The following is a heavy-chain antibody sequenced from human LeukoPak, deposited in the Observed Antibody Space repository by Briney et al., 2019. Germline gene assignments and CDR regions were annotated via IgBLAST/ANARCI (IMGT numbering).Heavy chain of an antibody. CDR3: AKDRTPPPSNYDFLSGYLPPLGDAFDI. Sequence: PGGSLRLSCAASGFTFSSYSMNWVRQAPGKGLEWVSAISGSGGSTYYADSVKGRFTISRDNSKNTLYLQMNSLRAEDTAVYYCAKDRTPPPSNYDFLSGYLPPLGDAFDIWGQGTMVTVSS. D-gene: IGHD3-3*01. V-gene: IGHV3-23*01. CDR2: ISGSGGST. J-gene: IGHJ3*02. CDR1: GFTFSSYS.